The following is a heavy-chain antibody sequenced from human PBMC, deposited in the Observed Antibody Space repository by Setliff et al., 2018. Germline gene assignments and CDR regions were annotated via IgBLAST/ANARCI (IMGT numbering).Heavy chain of an antibody. Sequence: SETLSLTCTVSGGSISSYYWSWIRQPAGEGLEWIGHIYIGGSANYNPSLKSRVTMSIDTSKNQFSLKLNSVTAAGMAVYYCAREQWLDPPGYYYMDVWAKGTTVTVSS. J-gene: IGHJ6*03. V-gene: IGHV4-4*07. CDR1: GGSISSYY. CDR3: AREQWLDPPGYYYMDV. CDR2: IYIGGSA. D-gene: IGHD6-19*01.